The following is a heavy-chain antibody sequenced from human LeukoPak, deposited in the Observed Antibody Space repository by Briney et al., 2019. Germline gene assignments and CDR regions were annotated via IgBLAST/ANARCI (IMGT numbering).Heavy chain of an antibody. D-gene: IGHD5-18*01. CDR2: IYSGGST. Sequence: GGSLRPSCAASGFTFSSSAMSWVRQAPGKGLEWVSVIYSGGSTYYADSVKGRFTISRDNSKNTLYLQMNSLRAEDTAVYYCARDMKIWDGYSYEGYGMDVWGQGTTVTVSS. V-gene: IGHV3-53*01. CDR1: GFTFSSSA. CDR3: ARDMKIWDGYSYEGYGMDV. J-gene: IGHJ6*02.